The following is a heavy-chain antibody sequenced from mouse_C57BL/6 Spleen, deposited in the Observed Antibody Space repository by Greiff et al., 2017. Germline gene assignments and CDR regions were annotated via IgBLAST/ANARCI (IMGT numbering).Heavy chain of an antibody. J-gene: IGHJ2*01. D-gene: IGHD2-2*01. CDR1: GYTFTSYT. CDR3: ARPMVTTEYYFDY. V-gene: IGHV1-4*01. Sequence: QVQLKESGAELARPGASVKMSCKASGYTFTSYTMHWVKQRPGQGLEWIGYINPSSGYTKYNQKFKDKATLTADKSSSTAYMQLSSLTSEDSAVYYCARPMVTTEYYFDYWGQGTTLTVSS. CDR2: INPSSGYT.